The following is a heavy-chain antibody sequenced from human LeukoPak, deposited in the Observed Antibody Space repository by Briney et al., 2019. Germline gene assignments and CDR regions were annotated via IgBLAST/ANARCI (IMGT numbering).Heavy chain of an antibody. CDR3: ASLGSLFDY. J-gene: IGHJ4*02. CDR1: GFTFSSYA. V-gene: IGHV3-30*04. Sequence: PGGSLRLSCAASGFTFSSYAMHWVRQAPGKGLEWVAVISYDGSNKYYADSVKGRFTISRDNSKNTLYLQMNSLRAEDTAVYYCASLGSLFDYWGQGTLVTVSS. CDR2: ISYDGSNK.